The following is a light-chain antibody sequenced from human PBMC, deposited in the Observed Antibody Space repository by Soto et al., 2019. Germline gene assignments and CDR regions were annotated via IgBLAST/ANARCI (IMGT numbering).Light chain of an antibody. CDR3: AAWDDSLNGVV. J-gene: IGLJ2*01. CDR2: SNN. CDR1: TSNVGSNT. V-gene: IGLV1-44*01. Sequence: QSVLTQPPSASGTPGQRVTISCSGSTSNVGSNTVNWYQHLPGTAPKLLISSNNQRPSGVPDRFSGSKSGTSASLAISGLQSEDEADYYCAAWDDSLNGVVFRGGTQLTVL.